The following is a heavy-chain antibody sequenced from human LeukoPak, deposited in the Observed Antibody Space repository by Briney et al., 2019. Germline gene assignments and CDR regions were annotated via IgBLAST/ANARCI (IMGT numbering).Heavy chain of an antibody. V-gene: IGHV3-33*01. CDR3: ARGPSITMVRGVNSHYYGMDV. D-gene: IGHD3-10*01. CDR1: GFTFTNYG. Sequence: GRSLGLSCTTSGFTFTNYGINWVRQAPGKGLEWVAAIWYDGSKTSYTDSVKGRFTVSRDISKNTVYLQMNGLKAEDTAVYYCARGPSITMVRGVNSHYYGMDVWGQGTTVTVSS. J-gene: IGHJ6*02. CDR2: IWYDGSKT.